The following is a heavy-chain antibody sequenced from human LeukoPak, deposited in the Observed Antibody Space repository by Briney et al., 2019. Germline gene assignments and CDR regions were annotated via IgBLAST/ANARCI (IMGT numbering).Heavy chain of an antibody. CDR1: GDSISSSY. V-gene: IGHV4-59*01. Sequence: SETLPLTCTVSGDSISSSYWSWIRQPPGKGLEWIGFIYYTGSTNYNPSLKSRVTISVGASKNEFSLKLSSVTAADTAVYYCAQGTSNWANFDYWGQGTLVTVSS. CDR2: IYYTGST. CDR3: AQGTSNWANFDY. D-gene: IGHD4-11*01. J-gene: IGHJ4*02.